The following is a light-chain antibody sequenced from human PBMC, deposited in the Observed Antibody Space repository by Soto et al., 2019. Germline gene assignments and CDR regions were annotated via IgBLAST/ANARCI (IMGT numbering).Light chain of an antibody. CDR2: AAS. CDR3: QKYNNAPRT. CDR1: QGISNY. J-gene: IGKJ1*01. V-gene: IGKV1-27*01. Sequence: DIQMTQSPSSLSASVGDTVTITCRASQGISNYLAWYQQKPGQVPNLLIYAASTLQSGVPSRFSGSGSGTDFNLTISSLRPEDVATYYCQKYNNAPRTFGQGTKLEI.